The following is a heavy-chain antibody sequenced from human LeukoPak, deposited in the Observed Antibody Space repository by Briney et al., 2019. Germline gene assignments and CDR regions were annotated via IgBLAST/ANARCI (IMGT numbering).Heavy chain of an antibody. Sequence: GGSLRLSCAASGFTFSSYWMSWVRQAPGKGLEWVANIKKDGSEKYYVDSVKGRFTISRDNAKNSLYLQMNSLRAEDTAVYYCARGRYSYAPWDAFDIWGQGTMVTVSS. CDR3: ARGRYSYAPWDAFDI. V-gene: IGHV3-7*01. CDR1: GFTFSSYW. CDR2: IKKDGSEK. J-gene: IGHJ3*02. D-gene: IGHD5-18*01.